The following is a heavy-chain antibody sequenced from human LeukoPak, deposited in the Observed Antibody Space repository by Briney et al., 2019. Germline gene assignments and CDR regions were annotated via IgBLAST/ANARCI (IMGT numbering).Heavy chain of an antibody. V-gene: IGHV1-45*02. CDR3: VSQAAAGPGGSYYSDY. D-gene: IGHD6-13*01. CDR1: GYTFTYRY. J-gene: IGHJ4*02. Sequence: SVKVSCKASGYTFTYRYLHWVRQAPGQALEWMGWITPFNGNTNYAQKFQGRLTITRDRSMSTAYMELSSLRSEDTAMYYCVSQAAAGPGGSYYSDYWGQGTLVTVSS. CDR2: ITPFNGNT.